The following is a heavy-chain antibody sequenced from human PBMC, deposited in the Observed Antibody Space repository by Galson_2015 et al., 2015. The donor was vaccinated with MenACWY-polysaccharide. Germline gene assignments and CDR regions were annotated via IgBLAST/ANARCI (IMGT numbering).Heavy chain of an antibody. CDR1: GFTFYGYC. V-gene: IGHV3-48*02. CDR2: INGGSSTI. Sequence: SLRLSCAASGFTFYGYCMTWVRQAPGKGLEWVSYINGGSSTIYYADSVKGRFTISRDNAKNSLYLQMNSLRDDDTAVYYCARDSGIAGADDYWGQGTLVTVSS. D-gene: IGHD6-13*01. CDR3: ARDSGIAGADDY. J-gene: IGHJ4*02.